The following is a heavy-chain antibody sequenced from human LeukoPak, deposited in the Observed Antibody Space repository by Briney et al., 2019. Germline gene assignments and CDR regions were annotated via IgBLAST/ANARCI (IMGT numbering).Heavy chain of an antibody. CDR1: GGTFSSYG. CDR3: ARGTRVYKWNLGFDP. D-gene: IGHD1-7*01. CDR2: IIPFFGTA. Sequence: SVKVSCKASGGTFSSYGIAWVRRAPGQGLEWMGGIIPFFGTAMYAQKFQGRVTITADKSTSTVYMELSSLRSEDTAVYYCARGTRVYKWNLGFDPWGQGTLVTVSS. J-gene: IGHJ5*02. V-gene: IGHV1-69*06.